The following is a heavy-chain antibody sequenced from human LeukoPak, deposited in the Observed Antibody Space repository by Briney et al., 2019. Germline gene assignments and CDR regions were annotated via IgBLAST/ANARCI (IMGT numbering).Heavy chain of an antibody. V-gene: IGHV3-23*01. CDR1: GFTFSSYA. CDR3: AKSVAPYCSGGSCFDAFDI. Sequence: GGSLRLSCAASGFTFSSYAMNWVRQAPGKGLEWVSAISHSGASTYYADSVKGRFTISRDNSKKTLYLQMNSLRAEDTAIYYCAKSVAPYCSGGSCFDAFDIWGQGTMVTVSS. CDR2: ISHSGAST. D-gene: IGHD2-15*01. J-gene: IGHJ3*02.